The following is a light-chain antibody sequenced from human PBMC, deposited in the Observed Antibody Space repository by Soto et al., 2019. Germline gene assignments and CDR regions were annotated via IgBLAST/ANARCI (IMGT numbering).Light chain of an antibody. CDR2: EGN. Sequence: QSVLTQPASVSGSPGQSITISCTGSSSAVGSYRLVSWYQCHPGKVPKLIIYEGNKRPSGVSNRFSASKSGNTASLTVSGLQAEDEANYYCSSFTSSSTWVFGGGTKLTVL. J-gene: IGLJ3*02. CDR1: SSAVGSYRL. CDR3: SSFTSSSTWV. V-gene: IGLV2-14*02.